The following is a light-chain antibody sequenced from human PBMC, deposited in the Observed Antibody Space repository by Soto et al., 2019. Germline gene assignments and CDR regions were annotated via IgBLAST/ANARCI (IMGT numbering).Light chain of an antibody. CDR2: DAS. V-gene: IGKV3-11*01. CDR1: QSVSYY. CDR3: QQLHGYPIT. J-gene: IGKJ5*01. Sequence: EIVLTQSPGTLSLSPGEGATLSCRASQSVSYYLAWYQQKPGQAPRLLIYDASSRATGIPVRFSGSGSGTHFTLTISSLRPEDFATYYCQQLHGYPITFGQGTRLEIK.